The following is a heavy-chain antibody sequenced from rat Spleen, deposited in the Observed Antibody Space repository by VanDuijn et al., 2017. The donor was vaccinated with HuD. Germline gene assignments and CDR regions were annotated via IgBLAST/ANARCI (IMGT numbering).Heavy chain of an antibody. CDR2: ISYDGSST. CDR1: GFILNDYY. Sequence: EVQLVESDGGLVQPGRSLKLSCAASGFILNDYYMAWVRQAPKKGLEWVATISYDGSSTYYRDSVKGRFTISRDNAKSTLYLQMNSLRSEDTATYYCARDTNYFDYWGHGVMVTVSS. CDR3: ARDTNYFDY. J-gene: IGHJ2*01. D-gene: IGHD2-1*01. V-gene: IGHV5-7*01.